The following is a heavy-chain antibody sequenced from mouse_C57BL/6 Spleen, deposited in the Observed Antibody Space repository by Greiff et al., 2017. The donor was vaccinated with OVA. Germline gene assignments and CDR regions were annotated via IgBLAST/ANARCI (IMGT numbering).Heavy chain of an antibody. CDR3: ARTLYGKNAMDY. J-gene: IGHJ4*01. Sequence: VQLQQPGAELVRPGSSVKLSCKASGYTFTSYWMHWVKQRPIQGLEWIGNIDPSDSETHYNQKFKDKATLTVDKSSSTAYMQLSSLTSEDSAVYYCARTLYGKNAMDYWGQGTSVTVSS. CDR2: IDPSDSET. D-gene: IGHD1-1*02. V-gene: IGHV1-52*01. CDR1: GYTFTSYW.